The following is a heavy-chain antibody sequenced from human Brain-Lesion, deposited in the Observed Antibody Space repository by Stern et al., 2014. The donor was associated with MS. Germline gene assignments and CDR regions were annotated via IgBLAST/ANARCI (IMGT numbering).Heavy chain of an antibody. J-gene: IGHJ4*02. CDR2: IFPRDSNT. CDR1: GYLFDDYW. V-gene: IGHV5-51*03. CDR3: ASSPATPSGYDRFDY. D-gene: IGHD5-12*01. Sequence: VHLVESGAEVKKPGESLKISCEASGYLFDDYWIGWVRQMSGRGLELVAIIFPRDSNTRYSPSVQGQVTISADKSISTAYLPWSSLKASDTAIYYCASSPATPSGYDRFDYWGQGALVTVSS.